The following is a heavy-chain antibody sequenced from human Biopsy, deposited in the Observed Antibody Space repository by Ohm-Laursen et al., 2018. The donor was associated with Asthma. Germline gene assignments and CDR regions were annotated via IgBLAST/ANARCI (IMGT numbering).Heavy chain of an antibody. D-gene: IGHD3-10*01. Sequence: ASVKVSCKTSGYTFNIAGITWARQAPGQGLEWMGWISVYNGNTKVAQKLQDRVTMNTDTSTSTAYMELRSLRSDDTAVYFCARAVDYSHYYGIDVWGQGTTVTVS. CDR1: GYTFNIAG. CDR3: ARAVDYSHYYGIDV. V-gene: IGHV1-18*01. CDR2: ISVYNGNT. J-gene: IGHJ6*02.